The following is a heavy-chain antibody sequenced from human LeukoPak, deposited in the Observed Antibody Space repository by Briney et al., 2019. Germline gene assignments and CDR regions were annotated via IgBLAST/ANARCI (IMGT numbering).Heavy chain of an antibody. Sequence: PGGSLRLSCAASGFTFSSYSMNWVRQAPGKGLEWVSHISSSSSTIYYADSVKGRFTISRDNAKNSLYLQMNSLRAEDTAVYYCARRAGAYSHPYDYWGQGNLVTVSS. V-gene: IGHV3-48*01. D-gene: IGHD4/OR15-4a*01. J-gene: IGHJ4*02. CDR1: GFTFSSYS. CDR2: ISSSSSTI. CDR3: ARRAGAYSHPYDY.